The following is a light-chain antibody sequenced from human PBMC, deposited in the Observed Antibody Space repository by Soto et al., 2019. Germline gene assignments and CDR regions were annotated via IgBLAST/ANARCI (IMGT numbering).Light chain of an antibody. Sequence: QSVLTQPASVSGSPGQSITIYCSGTSSDIGAYNYVSWYQQHPGKVPKLMIYEVSKRPSGVSNRFSGAKSGNTASLTISGLQPGDEADYYCSAYTRTSTLVVFGGGTKLTVL. CDR2: EVS. CDR1: SSDIGAYNY. J-gene: IGLJ2*01. V-gene: IGLV2-14*01. CDR3: SAYTRTSTLVV.